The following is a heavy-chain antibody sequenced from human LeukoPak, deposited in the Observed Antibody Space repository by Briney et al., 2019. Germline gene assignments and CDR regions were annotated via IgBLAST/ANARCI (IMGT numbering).Heavy chain of an antibody. Sequence: PGGSLRLSCTASGFTFGDYAMSWVRQAPGKGLEWVGFIRSKAYGGTTEYAASVKGRFTISRDDSKSIAYLQMNSLKTEDTAVYYCTRDEPIMIFGVVDYFDYWGQGTLVTVSS. CDR1: GFTFGDYA. CDR3: TRDEPIMIFGVVDYFDY. J-gene: IGHJ4*02. CDR2: IRSKAYGGTT. V-gene: IGHV3-49*04. D-gene: IGHD3-3*01.